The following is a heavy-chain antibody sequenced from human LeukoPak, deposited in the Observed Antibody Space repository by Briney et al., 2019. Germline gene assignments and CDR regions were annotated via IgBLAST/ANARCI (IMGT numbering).Heavy chain of an antibody. CDR1: GGSISSSSYY. CDR2: ICYSGST. Sequence: SETLSLTCTVSGGSISSSSYYWGWIRQPPGKGLEWIGSICYSGSTYYNPSLKSRVTISVDTSKNQFSLKLSSVTAADTAVYYCARGRLGYCSSTSCFYFDYWGQGTLVTVSS. J-gene: IGHJ4*02. D-gene: IGHD2-2*01. V-gene: IGHV4-39*07. CDR3: ARGRLGYCSSTSCFYFDY.